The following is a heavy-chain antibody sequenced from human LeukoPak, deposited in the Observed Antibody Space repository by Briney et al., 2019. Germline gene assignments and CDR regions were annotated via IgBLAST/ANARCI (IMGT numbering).Heavy chain of an antibody. D-gene: IGHD3-3*01. Sequence: GGSLRLSCAASGFTFSSYAMSWVRQAPVKGLEWVSAISGSGGSTYYADSVKGRFTISRDNSKNTLYLQMNSLRAEDTAVYYCAKDSTIFGVVLYYFDYWGQGTLVTVSS. J-gene: IGHJ4*02. CDR3: AKDSTIFGVVLYYFDY. CDR1: GFTFSSYA. CDR2: ISGSGGST. V-gene: IGHV3-23*01.